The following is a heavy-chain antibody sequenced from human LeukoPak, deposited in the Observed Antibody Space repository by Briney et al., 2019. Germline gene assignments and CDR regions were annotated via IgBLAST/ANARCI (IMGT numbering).Heavy chain of an antibody. CDR2: ITGSGDNT. Sequence: GGSLRLSCAASGFIFSNYALMWVRQAPGKGLVWVSSITGSGDNTFYADSVKGRFSLSRDNSKNMLYLQMYSLGAEDTAMYYCAKGAATGLVDWFDPWGQGTLVTVSS. J-gene: IGHJ5*02. D-gene: IGHD6-13*01. CDR3: AKGAATGLVDWFDP. CDR1: GFIFSNYA. V-gene: IGHV3-23*01.